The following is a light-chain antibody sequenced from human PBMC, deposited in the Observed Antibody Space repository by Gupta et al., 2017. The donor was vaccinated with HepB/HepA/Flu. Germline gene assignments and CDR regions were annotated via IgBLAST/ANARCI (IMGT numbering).Light chain of an antibody. J-gene: IGKJ2*01. CDR2: GAS. V-gene: IGKV3-20*01. CDR3: QQYGSSPYT. CDR1: QSVSSSY. Sequence: IVSTQSPGPFSLSPGERATLSCRASQSVSSSYLAWYQQKPGQAPRLLIYGASSRATGIPGRSSGSGSGTYFTITVSRLEPEDFAVYYCQQYGSSPYTFGQGTKLEIK.